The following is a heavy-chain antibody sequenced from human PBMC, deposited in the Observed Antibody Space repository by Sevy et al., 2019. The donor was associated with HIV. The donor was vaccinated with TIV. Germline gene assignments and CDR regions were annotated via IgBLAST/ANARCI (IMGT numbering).Heavy chain of an antibody. V-gene: IGHV4-61*01. CDR2: VYHTGST. Sequence: SETLSLTCAVSGVSVTSDTYYWSWIRQPPGKGLEWIGYVYHTGSTNYSPSFKSRVTIAIDTSKNQFSLRLFSVAAADTAMYYCAREPYFFDKSGYFWDYWGQGILVTVSS. CDR1: GVSVTSDTYY. J-gene: IGHJ4*02. CDR3: AREPYFFDKSGYFWDY. D-gene: IGHD3-22*01.